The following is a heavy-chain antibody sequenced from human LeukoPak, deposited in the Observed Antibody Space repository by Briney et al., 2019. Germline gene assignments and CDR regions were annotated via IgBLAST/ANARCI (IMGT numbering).Heavy chain of an antibody. CDR3: ARAPMEIDIALGYAFDI. J-gene: IGHJ3*02. CDR2: IFHTGNT. CDR1: GGSISSGGYS. Sequence: PSQTLSLTCAVSGGSISSGGYSWSWLRQPPGKGLEWIGYIFHTGNTYYNPSLKSRVTISVDRSKNQFSLKLSSVTAADTAVYYCARAPMEIDIALGYAFDIWGQGTMVTVSS. V-gene: IGHV4-30-2*01. D-gene: IGHD5-12*01.